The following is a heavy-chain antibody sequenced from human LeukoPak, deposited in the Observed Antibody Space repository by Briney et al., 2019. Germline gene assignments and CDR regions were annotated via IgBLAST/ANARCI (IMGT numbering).Heavy chain of an antibody. D-gene: IGHD2-15*01. Sequence: SETLSLTCIVSGGSISTSAYYWGWIRQPPGEGLQWIGSIYYSGSTYYNPSLKSRVTISVDTSKNQFSLKLSSVTAADTAVYYCARRSLGYYAVMDVWGQGTTVTVSS. CDR3: ARRSLGYYAVMDV. CDR1: GGSISTSAYY. J-gene: IGHJ6*02. CDR2: IYYSGST. V-gene: IGHV4-39*01.